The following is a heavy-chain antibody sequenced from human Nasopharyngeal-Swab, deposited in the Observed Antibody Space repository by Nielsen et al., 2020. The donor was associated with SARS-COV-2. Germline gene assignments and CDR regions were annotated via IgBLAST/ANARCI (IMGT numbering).Heavy chain of an antibody. CDR1: GGSIRSSDDY. CDR3: ARHEYCRGYFYKGGFDS. J-gene: IGHJ4*02. D-gene: IGHD2-15*01. V-gene: IGHV4-39*01. Sequence: SETLSLTCSVSGGSIRSSDDYWAWIRQPPGKGLEWIGSAYYSGITTYNPSLKSRVTVYLDTTKNLFSLRLTSVTVADTAIYYCARHEYCRGYFYKGGFDSWVQGTLFTVFS. CDR2: AYYSGIT.